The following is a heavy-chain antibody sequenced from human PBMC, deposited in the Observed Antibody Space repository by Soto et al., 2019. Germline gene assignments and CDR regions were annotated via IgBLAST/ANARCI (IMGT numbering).Heavy chain of an antibody. Sequence: QVQLEQSGAEVKKPGASVKVSCKASGYTFTSYYMHWVRQAPGQGLEWMGKINPSGGSTGYAQKFQGRVTMTRDTSTSTVYMELSSLRSEDTAVYYCARLSSMVTSPLDYWGQGTLDTVSS. CDR3: ARLSSMVTSPLDY. D-gene: IGHD4-17*01. CDR2: INPSGGST. V-gene: IGHV1-46*01. J-gene: IGHJ4*02. CDR1: GYTFTSYY.